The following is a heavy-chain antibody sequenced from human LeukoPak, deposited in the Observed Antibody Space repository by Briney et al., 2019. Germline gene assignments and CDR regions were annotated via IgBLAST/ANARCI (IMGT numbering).Heavy chain of an antibody. D-gene: IGHD4-17*01. CDR2: INPNSGGT. Sequence: ASVKVSCKASGYTFTCYYMHWVRQAPGQGLEWMGWINPNSGGTNYAQKFQGRVTMTRDTSISTAYMELSRLRSDDTAVYYCARDTTVTTNFELDYWGQGTLVTVSS. J-gene: IGHJ4*02. V-gene: IGHV1-2*02. CDR1: GYTFTCYY. CDR3: ARDTTVTTNFELDY.